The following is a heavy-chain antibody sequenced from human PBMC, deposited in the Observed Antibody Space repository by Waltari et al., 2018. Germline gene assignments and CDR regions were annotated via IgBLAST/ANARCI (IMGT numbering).Heavy chain of an antibody. D-gene: IGHD3-9*01. V-gene: IGHV2-5*01. CDR2: IYLNDDK. Sequence: QVTLTESGPTLVKPTQTLTLTCPFSGFSLSTRGVAVGWIRQPPGKALAWLALIYLNDDKRYSPALKSRLTITKNTSRNLVVLTMTNMDPVDTATYYCAHSPKNYDILTGYYSFDPWGQGTLVTVSS. CDR3: AHSPKNYDILTGYYSFDP. CDR1: GFSLSTRGVA. J-gene: IGHJ5*02.